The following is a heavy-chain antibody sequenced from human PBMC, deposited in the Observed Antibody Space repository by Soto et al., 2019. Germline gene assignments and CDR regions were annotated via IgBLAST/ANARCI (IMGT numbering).Heavy chain of an antibody. D-gene: IGHD6-19*01. J-gene: IGHJ5*02. V-gene: IGHV4-31*03. CDR2: FYSSGSI. CDR3: ARMYSSGSGWFHP. CDR1: GYSISAGGYY. Sequence: SETLSLTCFVSGYSISAGGYYWSWIRHHPGKGLEWIGSFYSSGSIIYNPSLRSRVSISGDTPSNQFSMSLTSVTAADTARYYCARMYSSGSGWFHPWGQGTLVTVS.